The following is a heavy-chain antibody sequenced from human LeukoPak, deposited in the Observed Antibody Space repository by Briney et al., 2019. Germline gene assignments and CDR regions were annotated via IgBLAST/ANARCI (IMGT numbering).Heavy chain of an antibody. D-gene: IGHD3-22*01. CDR3: ARVYYDRVGDAFDI. CDR1: GFTFSSYS. Sequence: AGGSLRLSCAASGFTFSSYSMNWVRQAPGKGLEWVSSISSSSSYIYYADSVKGRFTISRDNAKNSLYLQMNSLRAEDTAVYYCARVYYDRVGDAFDIWGQGTMVTVSS. CDR2: ISSSSSYI. V-gene: IGHV3-21*01. J-gene: IGHJ3*02.